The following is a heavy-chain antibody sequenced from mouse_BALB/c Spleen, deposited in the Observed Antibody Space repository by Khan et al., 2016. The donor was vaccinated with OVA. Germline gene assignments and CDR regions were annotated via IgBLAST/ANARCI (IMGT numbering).Heavy chain of an antibody. Sequence: QVQLKESGAELARPGASVKMSCKASGYTFTSYTIHWIKLRPGQGLEWIGYINPSNNYTNYNQKFKDKATLTADKSSTTAYMQLSSLTSDDSAVYNSVRDGAYYWNDGWFAYWGQGTLVTVSA. D-gene: IGHD2-14*01. V-gene: IGHV1-4*01. J-gene: IGHJ3*01. CDR1: GYTFTSYT. CDR3: VRDGAYYWNDGWFAY. CDR2: INPSNNYT.